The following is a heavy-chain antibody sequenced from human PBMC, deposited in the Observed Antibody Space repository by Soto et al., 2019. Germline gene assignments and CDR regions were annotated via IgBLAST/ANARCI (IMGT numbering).Heavy chain of an antibody. CDR3: AREGQQVVSGWFDP. CDR1: GYTFTAYA. Sequence: ASVKVSCKASGYTFTAYAIHWVRQAPGQRLEWMGWVNGGNGNTHYAQKFQGLVTMTTDTSISTAYIELSRLRSYDTAMYYCAREGQQVVSGWFDPWGQGTLVTVSS. V-gene: IGHV1-2*04. CDR2: VNGGNGNT. D-gene: IGHD6-13*01. J-gene: IGHJ5*02.